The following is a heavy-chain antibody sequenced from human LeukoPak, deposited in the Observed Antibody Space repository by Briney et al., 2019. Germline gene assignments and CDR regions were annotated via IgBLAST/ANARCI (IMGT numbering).Heavy chain of an antibody. Sequence: ASVKVSCKASNYTFTSYGISWVRQAPGQGLEWMAWINAYNGDTNYAQKFQGRVTLTTDTSTSTAYMELSSLRSEDTAVYYCARANVVCSGGSCYFDYWGQGTLVTVSS. CDR1: NYTFTSYG. CDR3: ARANVVCSGGSCYFDY. V-gene: IGHV1-18*01. J-gene: IGHJ4*02. D-gene: IGHD2-15*01. CDR2: INAYNGDT.